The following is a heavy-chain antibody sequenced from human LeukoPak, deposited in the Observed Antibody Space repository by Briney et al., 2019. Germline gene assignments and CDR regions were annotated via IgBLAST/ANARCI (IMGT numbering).Heavy chain of an antibody. CDR3: VRDRGSATRALDY. D-gene: IGHD3-10*01. CDR1: GGSFSGYY. V-gene: IGHV4-34*01. J-gene: IGHJ4*02. CDR2: LYHTGAT. Sequence: SETLSLTCAVYGGSFSGYYWSWIRQPPGKGLEWIGSLYHTGATFYNPSLKSRLTISVDTSRNQFSLKLTSVTAADTAVYYCVRDRGSATRALDYWGQGMLVTVSS.